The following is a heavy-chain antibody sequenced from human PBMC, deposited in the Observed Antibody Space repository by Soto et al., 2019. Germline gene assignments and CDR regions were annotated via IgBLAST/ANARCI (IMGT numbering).Heavy chain of an antibody. CDR1: GGTFSSYA. CDR2: IIPIFGTA. V-gene: IGHV1-69*06. J-gene: IGHJ3*02. D-gene: IGHD2-21*02. Sequence: SVKVSCKASGGTFSSYAISWVRQAPGQGLEWMGGIIPIFGTANYAQKFQGRVTITADKSTSTAYMELSSLRSEDTAVYYCASTYCGGDRYSGYAFDIWGQGTRVTVSS. CDR3: ASTYCGGDRYSGYAFDI.